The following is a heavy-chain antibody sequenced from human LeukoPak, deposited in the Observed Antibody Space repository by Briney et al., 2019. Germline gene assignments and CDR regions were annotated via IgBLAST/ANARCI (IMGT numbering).Heavy chain of an antibody. CDR3: ARLRRITMIVVEGWFDP. D-gene: IGHD3-22*01. CDR2: IYFSGGT. V-gene: IGHV4-39*01. J-gene: IGHJ5*02. Sequence: SETLSLTCTVSGDSISSSNCYWGWIRQPPGKGLEWIGSIYFSGGTYYNASLKSRVTISVDTSKNQFSLKLSSVTAADTAVYYCARLRRITMIVVEGWFDPWGQGTLVTVSS. CDR1: GDSISSSNCY.